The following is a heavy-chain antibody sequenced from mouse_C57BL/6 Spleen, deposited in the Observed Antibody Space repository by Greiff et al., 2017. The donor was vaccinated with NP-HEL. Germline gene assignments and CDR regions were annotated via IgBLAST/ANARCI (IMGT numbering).Heavy chain of an antibody. CDR2: IDPSDSET. Sequence: QVQLQQPGAELVRPGSSVKLSCKASGYTFPSYWMHWVKQRPIQGLEWIGNIDPSDSETHYNQKFKDKATLTVDKSSSTAYMQLSSLTSEDSAVYYCARAGQLTWFAYWGQGTLVTVSA. CDR3: ARAGQLTWFAY. CDR1: GYTFPSYW. V-gene: IGHV1-52*01. J-gene: IGHJ3*01. D-gene: IGHD3-3*01.